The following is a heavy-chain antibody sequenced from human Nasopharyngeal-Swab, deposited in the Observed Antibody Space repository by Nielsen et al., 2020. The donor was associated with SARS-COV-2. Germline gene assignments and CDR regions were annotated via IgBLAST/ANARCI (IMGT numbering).Heavy chain of an antibody. D-gene: IGHD3-22*01. CDR3: ARGDSDSPDYSPRVFDY. Sequence: WIRQPPGKGLEWIGEVNHGGSTSSNPSLKSRVTMSVDTSKNQFSLNLGSVTAADTAVYYCARGDSDSPDYSPRVFDYWGQGSLVTVSS. V-gene: IGHV4-34*01. CDR2: VNHGGST. J-gene: IGHJ4*02.